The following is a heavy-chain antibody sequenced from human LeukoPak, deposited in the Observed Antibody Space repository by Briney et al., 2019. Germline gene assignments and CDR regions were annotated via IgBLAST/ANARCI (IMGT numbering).Heavy chain of an antibody. Sequence: AGGSLRLSCAASGFTFSSYAMSWVRQAPGKGLEWVSGITGSGGSTYYADSVKGRFTISRDNSKNTLYLQMNRLRAEDTAVYYCAKDHSSGWPNAAFDYWGQGTLVTVSS. J-gene: IGHJ4*02. D-gene: IGHD6-19*01. V-gene: IGHV3-23*01. CDR1: GFTFSSYA. CDR2: ITGSGGST. CDR3: AKDHSSGWPNAAFDY.